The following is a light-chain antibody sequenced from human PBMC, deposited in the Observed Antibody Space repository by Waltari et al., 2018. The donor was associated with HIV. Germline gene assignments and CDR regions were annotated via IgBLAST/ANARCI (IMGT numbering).Light chain of an antibody. V-gene: IGLV2-11*01. Sequence: QSALTQPRSVSGSPGQSVTISRTGTRSDVGAKNYVSWYQQNPGKAPVLLIFDVSPRPSGVPDRFSGSKSGNTASLTISGLQAVDEADYYCCSYAGKYTWVFGTGTKVTVL. CDR2: DVS. J-gene: IGLJ1*01. CDR1: RSDVGAKNY. CDR3: CSYAGKYTWV.